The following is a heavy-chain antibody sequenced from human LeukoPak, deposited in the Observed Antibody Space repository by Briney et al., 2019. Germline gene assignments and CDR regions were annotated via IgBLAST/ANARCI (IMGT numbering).Heavy chain of an antibody. J-gene: IGHJ4*02. CDR3: ARDPVVEPLDF. V-gene: IGHV3-48*04. Sequence: GGSLRLSCAASGFTFSSYSMSWVRQAPGKGLEWVAYITSSSSTMYYADSVRGRFTSSRDNAKNSLYLQMNSLRAEDTAVYYCARDPVVEPLDFWGQGTLVAVSS. CDR2: ITSSSSTM. CDR1: GFTFSSYS. D-gene: IGHD2-15*01.